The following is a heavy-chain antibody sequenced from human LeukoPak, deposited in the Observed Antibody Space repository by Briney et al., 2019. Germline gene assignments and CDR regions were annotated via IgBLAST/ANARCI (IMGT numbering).Heavy chain of an antibody. D-gene: IGHD5-18*01. V-gene: IGHV3-48*01. CDR1: GFTVSSYG. J-gene: IGHJ4*02. CDR2: VSSSSTTI. Sequence: GGSLRLSCAASGFTVSSYGMNWIRQAPGKGLEWVSYVSSSSTTIYYADSVKGRFTISRDNSKNTLYLQMNSLRAEDTAVYYCAKLPGNRGTAMVVLDYWGQGTLVTVSS. CDR3: AKLPGNRGTAMVVLDY.